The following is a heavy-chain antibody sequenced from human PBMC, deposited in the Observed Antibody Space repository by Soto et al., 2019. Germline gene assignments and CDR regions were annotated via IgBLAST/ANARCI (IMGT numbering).Heavy chain of an antibody. CDR2: IYYSGST. D-gene: IGHD6-19*01. Sequence: PSETLSLTCTVSGGSISSGDYYWSWIRQPPGKGLEWIGYIYYSGSTYYNPSLKSRVTISVDTSKNQFSLQLNSVTPEDTAVYYCARGLSSGRNNWFDPWGQGTLVTVSS. V-gene: IGHV4-30-4*01. CDR3: ARGLSSGRNNWFDP. J-gene: IGHJ5*02. CDR1: GGSISSGDYY.